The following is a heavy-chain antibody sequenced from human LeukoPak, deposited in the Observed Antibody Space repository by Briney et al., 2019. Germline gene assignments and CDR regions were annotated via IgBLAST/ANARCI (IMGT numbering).Heavy chain of an antibody. D-gene: IGHD6-13*01. CDR1: GYTFTSYS. J-gene: IGHJ4*02. CDR2: FSPNGGST. Sequence: ASVKVSCKASGYTFTSYSIHWVRQAPGQGLEWMGIFSPNGGSTSYAQKFQGRVTMTGDTSTSTAYMELTSLRSDHTAVYYCARGIAAPTPYFVYWGQGTLVTVSS. V-gene: IGHV1-46*01. CDR3: ARGIAAPTPYFVY.